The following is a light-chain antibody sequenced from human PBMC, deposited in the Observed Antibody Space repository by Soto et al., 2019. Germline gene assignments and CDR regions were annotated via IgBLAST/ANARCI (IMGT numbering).Light chain of an antibody. CDR3: AAWDDSLNSVV. CDR1: SSNIGSNT. J-gene: IGLJ2*01. CDR2: SNN. Sequence: QSVLTQPPSASGTPGQRVTISCSGSSSNIGSNTVNWYQQLPGTAPKLLIYSNNQRPSGVPDPFSGSKSGTSASLAISGLQSEDEADYYCAAWDDSLNSVVFGAGTKLTVL. V-gene: IGLV1-44*01.